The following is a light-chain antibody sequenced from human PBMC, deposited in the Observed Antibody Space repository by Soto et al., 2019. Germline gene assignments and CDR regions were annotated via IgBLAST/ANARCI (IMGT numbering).Light chain of an antibody. V-gene: IGLV2-18*02. CDR1: STDFVGYNR. Sequence: QSALTQPPSVSGSPGQSVTISCTGTSTDFVGYNRVSWYQQPPGTAPKLMIYQVTNRPSGVSDRFSGSKSGDTASLTISGLQAEDEADYYCTSYTAFSTDILFGGGTKVTVL. CDR2: QVT. J-gene: IGLJ2*01. CDR3: TSYTAFSTDIL.